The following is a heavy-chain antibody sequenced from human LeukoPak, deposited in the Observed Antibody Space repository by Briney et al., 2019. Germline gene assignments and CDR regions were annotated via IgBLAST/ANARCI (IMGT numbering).Heavy chain of an antibody. Sequence: GGSLRLSCAASGFTFSSYSMNWVRQAPGKGQEWVSYISSSSSTIYYADSVKGRFTISRDNAKNSLYLQMNSLRAEDTAVYYCASDLGDNPARYRGQGTLVTVSS. CDR2: ISSSSSTI. CDR1: GFTFSSYS. J-gene: IGHJ4*02. CDR3: ASDLGDNPARY. V-gene: IGHV3-48*04. D-gene: IGHD3-16*01.